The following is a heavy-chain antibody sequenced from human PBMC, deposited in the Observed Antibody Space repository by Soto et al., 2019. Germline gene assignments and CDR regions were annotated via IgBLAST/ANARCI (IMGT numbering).Heavy chain of an antibody. D-gene: IGHD2-8*01. V-gene: IGHV4-31*11. Sequence: SEKLPLPCAVSGGSRNLGGYYWSWIRQHPGKGLEWMGYIYYTGKTYYNPSLESRLTMSVDTSKNQFSLKLSSVTAAATGGYYSGRDGSTNGNWIARWGKGT. CDR2: IYYTGKT. J-gene: IGHJ5*02. CDR1: GGSRNLGGYY. CDR3: GRDGSTNGNWIAR.